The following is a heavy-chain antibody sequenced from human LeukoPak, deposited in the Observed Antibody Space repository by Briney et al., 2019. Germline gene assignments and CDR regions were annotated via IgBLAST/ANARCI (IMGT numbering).Heavy chain of an antibody. Sequence: PSETLSLTCTVSGGSISSSSYYWSWIRQPPGKGLEWIGEINHSGSTNYNPSLKSRVTISVDTSKNQFSLKLSSVTAADTAVYYCARGPHFWSGYLDYYYYGMDVWGQGTTVTVSS. D-gene: IGHD3-3*02. CDR2: INHSGST. CDR1: GGSISSSSYY. V-gene: IGHV4-39*07. CDR3: ARGPHFWSGYLDYYYYGMDV. J-gene: IGHJ6*02.